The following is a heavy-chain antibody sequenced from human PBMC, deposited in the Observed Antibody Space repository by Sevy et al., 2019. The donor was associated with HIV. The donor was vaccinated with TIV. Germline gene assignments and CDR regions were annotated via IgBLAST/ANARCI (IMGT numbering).Heavy chain of an antibody. J-gene: IGHJ4*02. V-gene: IGHV3-23*01. CDR2: LSFGGGEI. D-gene: IGHD2-8*01. CDR3: AREGCNNPHDY. CDR1: GFTFSKYS. Sequence: GGSLRLSCAASGFTFSKYSMSWVRQPPGKGLEWVSTLSFGGGEINYADSVKGRFTLSRDNSKSSVYLQMNKLRAEDTAVYYCAREGCNNPHDYWGQGTLVTVSS.